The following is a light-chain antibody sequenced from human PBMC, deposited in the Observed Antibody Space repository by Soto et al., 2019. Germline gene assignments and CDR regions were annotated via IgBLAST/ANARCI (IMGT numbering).Light chain of an antibody. Sequence: QSALTQPPSASGSPGQSVTISCTGTSSDVGAYNYVSWYQQHPGKAPKLMIYEDSKRPSGVSNRFSGSKSGNTASLTISGLQAEDEADYYCRSFAGSSTFVVFGGGTQLTVL. J-gene: IGLJ2*01. CDR1: SSDVGAYNY. CDR3: RSFAGSSTFVV. V-gene: IGLV2-23*02. CDR2: EDS.